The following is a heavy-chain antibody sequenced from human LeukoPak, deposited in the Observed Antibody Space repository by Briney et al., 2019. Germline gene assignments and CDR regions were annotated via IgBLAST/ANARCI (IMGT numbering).Heavy chain of an antibody. D-gene: IGHD1-26*01. CDR2: ISYDGSQK. CDR3: ARPFSGSFPTSERDAFHI. Sequence: GGSLRLSCAASGFTFSTYTMHWVRQAQGKGLEWVAVISYDGSQKYYADSVKGRFTTSRDNSKDTLYLQMDILRAEDTALYFCARPFSGSFPTSERDAFHIWGHGTMVTVSS. CDR1: GFTFSTYT. V-gene: IGHV3-30*03. J-gene: IGHJ3*02.